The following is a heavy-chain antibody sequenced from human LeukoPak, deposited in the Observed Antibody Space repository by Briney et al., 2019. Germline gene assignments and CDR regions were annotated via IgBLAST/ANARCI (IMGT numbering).Heavy chain of an antibody. V-gene: IGHV4-39*01. J-gene: IGHJ4*02. CDR1: GGSISSSSYY. D-gene: IGHD5-18*01. Sequence: SETLSLTCTVSGGSISSSSYYWGWIRQPPGKGLEWNGSIYYSGSTYYNPSLKSRVTISVDTSKTQFSLKLSSVTVADTAVYYCARISVDTAMVFDYWGQGTLVTVSS. CDR2: IYYSGST. CDR3: ARISVDTAMVFDY.